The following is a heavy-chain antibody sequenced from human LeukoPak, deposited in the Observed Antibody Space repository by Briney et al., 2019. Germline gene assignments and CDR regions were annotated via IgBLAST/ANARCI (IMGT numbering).Heavy chain of an antibody. J-gene: IGHJ5*02. CDR1: GFTFSSYG. V-gene: IGHV3-33*01. D-gene: IGHD6-19*01. CDR2: IWYDGSNK. CDR3: ARDRNSSGWLLYRFDP. Sequence: PGGSLRLSCAASGFTFSSYGMHWVRQAPGKGLEWVAVIWYDGSNKYYADSVKGRFTISRDNSKNTLYLQMNSLRAEDTAVYYCARDRNSSGWLLYRFDPWGQGTLVTVSS.